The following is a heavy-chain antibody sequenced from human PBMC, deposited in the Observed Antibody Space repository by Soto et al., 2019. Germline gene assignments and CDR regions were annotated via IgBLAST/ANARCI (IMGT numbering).Heavy chain of an antibody. Sequence: LRLSCAASGFSFSSYWMSWVRQAPGKGLEWVAGIKQDGIEKYYLASVKGRFTISRDNARNTLYLQLSSLRAADTAVYYCSRDKHDYAMWGQGTRVTVSS. D-gene: IGHD2-8*01. V-gene: IGHV3-7*03. CDR2: IKQDGIEK. CDR1: GFSFSSYW. CDR3: SRDKHDYAM. J-gene: IGHJ1*01.